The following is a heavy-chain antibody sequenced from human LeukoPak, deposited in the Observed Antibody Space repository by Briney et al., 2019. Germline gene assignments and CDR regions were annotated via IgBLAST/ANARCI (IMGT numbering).Heavy chain of an antibody. CDR1: GFTFTSYD. CDR3: VRDGEGAAISVNCWFGP. V-gene: IGHV1-8*01. D-gene: IGHD2-2*02. J-gene: IGHJ5*02. Sequence: ASVKVSCKASGFTFTSYDINWVRQASGQGLEWMGWMNPNNGNTGYAQKFQGRVTMTRDTSISTAYMELRGLRSEDTAVYYCVRDGEGAAISVNCWFGPWGQGTLVTVSS. CDR2: MNPNNGNT.